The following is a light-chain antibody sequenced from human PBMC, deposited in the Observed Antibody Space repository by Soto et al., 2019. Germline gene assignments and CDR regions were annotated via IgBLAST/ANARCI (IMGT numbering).Light chain of an antibody. Sequence: ELLVTQSPATLSVSAGERVTLFCRASQSVGRKVAWYQQKHGQAPRLLIYDTSSRATGVPDRYSASGSGTDLTITISRLEPEDGEVFFCQQYGTSEIIFGQGTRLEI. V-gene: IGKV3-20*01. CDR1: QSVGRK. CDR3: QQYGTSEII. J-gene: IGKJ5*01. CDR2: DTS.